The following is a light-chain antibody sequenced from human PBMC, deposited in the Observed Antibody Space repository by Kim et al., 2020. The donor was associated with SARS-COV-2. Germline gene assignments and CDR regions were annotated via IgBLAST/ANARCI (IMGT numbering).Light chain of an antibody. J-gene: IGKJ4*01. CDR3: QQYGSSPT. CDR2: GAS. V-gene: IGKV3-20*01. CDR1: QSVSSSY. Sequence: LSPGERATLSCRTSQSVSSSYLAWYQQKPGQAPRLLIYGASSRATGIPDRVSGSGSGTDFTLTISRLEPEDFAVYYCQQYGSSPTFGGGTKVDIK.